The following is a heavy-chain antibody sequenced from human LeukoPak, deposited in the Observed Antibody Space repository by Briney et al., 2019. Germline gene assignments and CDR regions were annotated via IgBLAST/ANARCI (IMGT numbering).Heavy chain of an antibody. CDR2: ISSSGGTL. CDR1: GLPFSSYE. Sequence: GGSLRHSCAASGLPFSSYEMNWVRQAPGKGLEWVYYISSSGGTLYDAAAVKGRFTISRDKAKKPLYLQMNSLRAEDTAVYYCARENRRYRGITAERAFDIWGQGKTVTVSS. V-gene: IGHV3-48*03. CDR3: ARENRRYRGITAERAFDI. J-gene: IGHJ3*02. D-gene: IGHD1-26*01.